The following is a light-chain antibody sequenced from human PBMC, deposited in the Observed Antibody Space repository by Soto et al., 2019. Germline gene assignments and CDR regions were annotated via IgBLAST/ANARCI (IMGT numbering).Light chain of an antibody. CDR3: SSYTTSNTWV. J-gene: IGLJ3*02. CDR1: TSDVGAFTY. Sequence: ALTQPASVSGSPGQSITISCTGSTSDVGAFTYVSWYQHHPGKAPKVMIHEVSNRPSWVSTRFSGSKSGNTASLTISGLQGEDEADYYCSSYTTSNTWVFGGGTKLTVL. V-gene: IGLV2-14*01. CDR2: EVS.